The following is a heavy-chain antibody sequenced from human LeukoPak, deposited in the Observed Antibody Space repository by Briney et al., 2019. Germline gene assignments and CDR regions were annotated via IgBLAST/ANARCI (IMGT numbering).Heavy chain of an antibody. CDR1: GYTLNALS. CDR3: TTSRRFYYGSGTFQY. V-gene: IGHV1-24*01. J-gene: IGHJ1*01. CDR2: LDPVDGET. Sequence: ASVKVSCKASGYTLNALSIHWVRQAPGKGLEWMGVLDPVDGETIYAQRFQGRVTMTEDTSTDTAYLDLRSLRSDDTAVYYCTTSRRFYYGSGTFQYWGQGTLLTVSS. D-gene: IGHD3-10*01.